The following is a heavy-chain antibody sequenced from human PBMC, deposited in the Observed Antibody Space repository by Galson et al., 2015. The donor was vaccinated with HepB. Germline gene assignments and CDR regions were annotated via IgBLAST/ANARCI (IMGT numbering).Heavy chain of an antibody. D-gene: IGHD6-19*01. J-gene: IGHJ4*02. V-gene: IGHV1-18*01. CDR1: GYTFTSYG. CDR3: ARDGSGWFKGVYYFDY. Sequence: SVKVSCKASGYTFTSYGISWVRQAPGQGLEWMGWISAYNGNTNYAQKLQGRVTMTADTSTSTAYMELRSLRSDDTAVYYCARDGSGWFKGVYYFDYWGQGTLVTVSS. CDR2: ISAYNGNT.